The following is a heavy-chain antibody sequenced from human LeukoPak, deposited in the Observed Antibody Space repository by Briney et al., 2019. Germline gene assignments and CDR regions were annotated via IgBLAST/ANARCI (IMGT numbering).Heavy chain of an antibody. CDR3: ARHVRKRGIAAAGSPGWFDP. CDR1: GGSISSSSYY. J-gene: IGHJ5*02. V-gene: IGHV4-39*01. D-gene: IGHD6-13*01. Sequence: SETLSLTCTVSGGSISSSSYYWGWIRQPPGKGLEWIGSIYYSGSTYYNPSLKSRVTISVDTSKNQFSLKLNSVTAADTAVYYCARHVRKRGIAAAGSPGWFDPWGQGTLVTVSS. CDR2: IYYSGST.